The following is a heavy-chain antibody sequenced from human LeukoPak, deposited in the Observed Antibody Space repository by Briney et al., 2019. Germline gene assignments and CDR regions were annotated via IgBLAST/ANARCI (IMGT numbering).Heavy chain of an antibody. J-gene: IGHJ5*02. Sequence: PSETLSLTCAVSGDSINSPNWWTWVRQTPEKGLEWIGEIWHSESTNYNPSLKSRVSISIDKSANQFSLRLPSVTAADTAIYYCAFRNGRALSWGQGALVTVSS. CDR2: IWHSEST. V-gene: IGHV4-4*02. D-gene: IGHD2-8*01. CDR3: AFRNGRALS. CDR1: GDSINSPNW.